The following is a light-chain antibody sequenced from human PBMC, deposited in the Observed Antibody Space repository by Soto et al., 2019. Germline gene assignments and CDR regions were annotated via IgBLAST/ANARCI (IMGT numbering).Light chain of an antibody. V-gene: IGKV3-20*01. Sequence: EIVLTQSPCTLSLSPGERATLSCRASQSVTSTYLAWYQQKPGQAPRLLIYGVSNRTTGIPDRFSGSGSGTDFTLTISRLEPEDFAVYYCQQYGDSPVTFGGGTKVEIK. CDR2: GVS. J-gene: IGKJ4*01. CDR3: QQYGDSPVT. CDR1: QSVTSTY.